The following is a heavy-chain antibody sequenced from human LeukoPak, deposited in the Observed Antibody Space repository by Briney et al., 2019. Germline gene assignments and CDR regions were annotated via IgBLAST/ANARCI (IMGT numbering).Heavy chain of an antibody. D-gene: IGHD4-11*01. Sequence: PSETLSLTCAVYGGSFSNYYWSWIRQPPGKGLEWIGEINHSGSTNYNNYNPSLKSRVTMSVDMSKNQFSLKLNSVTAADTAVYYCARISCNTLGCPTVYNWIDPWGQGTLVTVSS. CDR3: ARISCNTLGCPTVYNWIDP. CDR1: GGSFSNYY. V-gene: IGHV4-34*01. CDR2: INHSGSTNYN. J-gene: IGHJ5*02.